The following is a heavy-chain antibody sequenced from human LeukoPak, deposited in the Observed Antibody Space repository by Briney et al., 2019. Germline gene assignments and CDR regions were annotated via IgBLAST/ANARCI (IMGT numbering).Heavy chain of an antibody. CDR2: INPSGGST. CDR3: ARGLYFDAFDI. CDR1: GYTFTNYY. D-gene: IGHD2-8*01. V-gene: IGHV1-46*01. J-gene: IGHJ3*02. Sequence: ASVKVSCKASGYTFTNYYMHWVRQAPGQGLEWMGIINPSGGSTSYAQRFQGRVTMTRDTSTSTVYMELSSLRSEDTAVYYCARGLYFDAFDIWGQGTMVTVSS.